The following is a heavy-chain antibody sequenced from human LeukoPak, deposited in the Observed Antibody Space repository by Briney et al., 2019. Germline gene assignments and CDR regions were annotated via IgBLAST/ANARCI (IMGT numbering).Heavy chain of an antibody. D-gene: IGHD2-21*02. CDR2: ISAYNSNT. Sequence: GASVKVSCKASGYTFTSYGISWVRQAPGQGLEWMGWISAYNSNTNYAQKLQGRVTMTTDTSTSTAYMELRSLRSDDTAVYYCARSLVVTARNWFDPWGQGTLVTVSS. CDR3: ARSLVVTARNWFDP. V-gene: IGHV1-18*01. J-gene: IGHJ5*02. CDR1: GYTFTSYG.